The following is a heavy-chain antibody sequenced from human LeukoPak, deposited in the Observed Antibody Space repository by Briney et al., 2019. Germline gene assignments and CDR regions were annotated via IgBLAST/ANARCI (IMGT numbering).Heavy chain of an antibody. V-gene: IGHV3-23*01. Sequence: GGSLRLSCAASGFTFSSYAMSWVRQAPGKGLEWVSAISGSGGSTYYADSVKGRFTISRDNSKNTLYPQMNSLRAEDTAVYYCAKDSDYDILTGLGDFDYWGQGTLVTVSS. CDR2: ISGSGGST. J-gene: IGHJ4*02. CDR3: AKDSDYDILTGLGDFDY. CDR1: GFTFSSYA. D-gene: IGHD3-9*01.